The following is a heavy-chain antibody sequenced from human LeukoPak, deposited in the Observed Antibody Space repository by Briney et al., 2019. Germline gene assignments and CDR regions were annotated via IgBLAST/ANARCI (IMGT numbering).Heavy chain of an antibody. CDR1: GFTVSSNY. J-gene: IGHJ4*02. CDR2: IYSGGST. Sequence: GGSLRLSCAASGFTVSSNYMSWVRQAPGKGLEWVSVIYSGGSTYYADSVKGRFTISRDNSKNTLYLQMNSLRAEDTAVYYCAKDLLAYCGGDCYFDYWGQGTLVTVSS. V-gene: IGHV3-66*02. D-gene: IGHD2-21*02. CDR3: AKDLLAYCGGDCYFDY.